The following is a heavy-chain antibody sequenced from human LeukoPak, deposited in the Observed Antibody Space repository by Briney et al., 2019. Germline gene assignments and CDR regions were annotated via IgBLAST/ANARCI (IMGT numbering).Heavy chain of an antibody. D-gene: IGHD4-17*01. CDR2: IYTSGST. V-gene: IGHV4-4*07. CDR3: ARDSSYDYGAYWAHAFDI. J-gene: IGHJ3*02. Sequence: PSETLSLTCTVSGGSISSYYWSWIRQPAGKGLEWIGRIYTSGSTNYNPSLKSRVTMSVDTSKNQFSLKLSSVTAADTAVYYCARDSSYDYGAYWAHAFDIWGQGTMVTVSS. CDR1: GGSISSYY.